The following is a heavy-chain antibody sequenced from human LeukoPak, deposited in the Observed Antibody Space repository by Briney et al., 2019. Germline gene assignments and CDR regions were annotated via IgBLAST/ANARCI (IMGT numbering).Heavy chain of an antibody. CDR2: ISYDGSNK. J-gene: IGHJ6*02. D-gene: IGHD1-26*01. V-gene: IGHV3-30-3*01. CDR1: GFTFSSYA. Sequence: GGSLRLSCAGSGFTFSSYAMSWVRQAPGKGLEWVAVISYDGSNKYYADSVKGRFTISRDNSKNTLYLQMNSLRAEDTAVYYCARGRGSAPYGMDVWGQGTLVTVSS. CDR3: ARGRGSAPYGMDV.